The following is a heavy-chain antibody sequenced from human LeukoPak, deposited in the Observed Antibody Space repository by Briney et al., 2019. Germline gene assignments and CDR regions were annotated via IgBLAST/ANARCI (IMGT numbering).Heavy chain of an antibody. CDR2: ISSGGSTR. V-gene: IGHV3-48*03. CDR3: AREGGWTFDY. Sequence: GGSLRLSCTASGFTFSSFEMNWVRQAPGKGLEWVSYISSGGSTRYYADSVKGRFTISRDSAKNSLYPQMNSLRAEDTAVYYCAREGGWTFDYWGQGTLVTVSS. CDR1: GFTFSSFE. D-gene: IGHD2-15*01. J-gene: IGHJ4*02.